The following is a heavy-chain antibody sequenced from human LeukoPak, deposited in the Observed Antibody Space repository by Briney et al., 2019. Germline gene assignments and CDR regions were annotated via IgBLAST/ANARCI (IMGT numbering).Heavy chain of an antibody. D-gene: IGHD2-2*01. V-gene: IGHV3-23*01. CDR1: AFVFIAYT. Sequence: PGGSLRLSCAAAAFVFIAYTKRYFPQAPGKGLEWVSVISGSGGSTYYADSVKGRFTISRDNSKNTLYLQMNSLRAEDTAVYYCAKAPPSSWTPCDYWGQGTLVTVSS. CDR2: ISGSGGST. CDR3: AKAPPSSWTPCDY. J-gene: IGHJ4*02.